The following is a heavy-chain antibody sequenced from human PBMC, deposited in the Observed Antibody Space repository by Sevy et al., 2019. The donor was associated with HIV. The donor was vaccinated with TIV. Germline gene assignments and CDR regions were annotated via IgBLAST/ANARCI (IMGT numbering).Heavy chain of an antibody. V-gene: IGHV1-18*01. CDR2: ISAYNRNT. CDR1: GYTFTSYG. D-gene: IGHD3-3*01. Sequence: GTVKVSCKASGYTFTSYGISWVRQAPGQGLEWTGWISAYNRNTNYAQKLQGRVTMTTDTSTSTAYMELRSLRSDDTAVYYCARYSITIFRVVLPLDYWGQGTLVNVSS. CDR3: ARYSITIFRVVLPLDY. J-gene: IGHJ4*02.